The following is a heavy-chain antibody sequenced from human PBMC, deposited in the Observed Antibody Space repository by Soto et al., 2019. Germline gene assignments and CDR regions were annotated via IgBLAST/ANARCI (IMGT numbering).Heavy chain of an antibody. Sequence: SETLSLTCTVSGGSISSGDYYWSWIRQPPGKGLEWIGYIYYSGSTYYNPSLKSRVTISVDTSKNQFSLKLSSVTAADTAVYYCARDYYGSGSYYYFDYWGQGTLVTVSS. D-gene: IGHD3-10*01. CDR2: IYYSGST. CDR1: GGSISSGDYY. J-gene: IGHJ4*02. CDR3: ARDYYGSGSYYYFDY. V-gene: IGHV4-30-4*01.